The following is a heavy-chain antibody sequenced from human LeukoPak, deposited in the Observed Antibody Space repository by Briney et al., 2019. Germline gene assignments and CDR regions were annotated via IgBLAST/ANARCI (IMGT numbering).Heavy chain of an antibody. Sequence: GGSLRLSCEASGFSFSNYSLTWVRQAPGKGLEWVSTISGSSDYIYYADSLKGRFTISRDNSKNTLYLQMNSLRAEDTAVYYCAKGPEGRYSDWLLGMDYWGQGTLVTVSS. CDR1: GFSFSNYS. CDR2: ISGSSDYI. V-gene: IGHV3-21*01. J-gene: IGHJ4*02. CDR3: AKGPEGRYSDWLLGMDY. D-gene: IGHD3-9*01.